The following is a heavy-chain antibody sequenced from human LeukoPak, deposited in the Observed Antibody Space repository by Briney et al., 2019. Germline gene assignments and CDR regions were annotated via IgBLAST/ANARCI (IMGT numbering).Heavy chain of an antibody. J-gene: IGHJ4*02. CDR3: ARRSAEVRGVIGY. Sequence: GESLRISCKGSGYSFTSYWIGWVRQMPGKGLEWMGIIYPGDSDTRYSPSFQGQVTISADKSISTAYLQWSSLKASDSAMYYCARRSAEVRGVIGYWGQGTLVTVSS. D-gene: IGHD3-10*01. CDR2: IYPGDSDT. V-gene: IGHV5-51*01. CDR1: GYSFTSYW.